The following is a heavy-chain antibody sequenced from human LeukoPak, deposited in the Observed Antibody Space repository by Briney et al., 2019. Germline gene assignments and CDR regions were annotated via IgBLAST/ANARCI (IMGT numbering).Heavy chain of an antibody. V-gene: IGHV3-21*01. CDR2: ISSSSSYI. J-gene: IGHJ4*02. Sequence: GGSLRLSCAASGFTFSSYSMNWVRQAPGEGLEWVSSISSSSSYIYYADSVKGRFTISRDNAKNSLYLQMNSLRAEDTAVYYCARYCTSCSHFDYWGQGTLVTVSS. D-gene: IGHD2-2*01. CDR1: GFTFSSYS. CDR3: ARYCTSCSHFDY.